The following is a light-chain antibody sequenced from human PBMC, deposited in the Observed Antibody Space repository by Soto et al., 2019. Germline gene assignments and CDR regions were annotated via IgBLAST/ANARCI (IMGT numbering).Light chain of an antibody. CDR2: AAS. Sequence: EIVMTQSPATLSLSPGERATLSCRASQTVDSNFLAWYQQKPGQAPRLLIYAASTRATGIPDRFSGSGSGTDFTLTIGRLDPEDFAVYYCLKYGSSPGWTFGPGTKVDIK. CDR3: LKYGSSPGWT. J-gene: IGKJ1*01. V-gene: IGKV3-20*01. CDR1: QTVDSNF.